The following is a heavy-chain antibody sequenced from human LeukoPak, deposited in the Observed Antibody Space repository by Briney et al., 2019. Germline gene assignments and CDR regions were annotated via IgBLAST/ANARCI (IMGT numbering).Heavy chain of an antibody. V-gene: IGHV4-38-2*02. Sequence: SETLSLTCAVSGYSISSGYYWGWIRQPPGKGLEWIGSIYHSGSTYYNPSLKSRVTISVDTSKNQFSLKLSSVTAADTAVYYWARDRGLFYDILTGYLNWFDPWGQGTLVTVSS. D-gene: IGHD3-9*01. CDR3: ARDRGLFYDILTGYLNWFDP. CDR2: IYHSGST. J-gene: IGHJ5*02. CDR1: GYSISSGYY.